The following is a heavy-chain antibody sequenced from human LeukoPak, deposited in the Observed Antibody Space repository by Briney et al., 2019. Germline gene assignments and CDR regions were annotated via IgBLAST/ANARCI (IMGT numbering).Heavy chain of an antibody. CDR2: IYSDGSST. CDR3: VRGYSTTPDF. D-gene: IGHD6-13*01. V-gene: IGHV3-74*01. CDR1: GFPFSTYW. J-gene: IGHJ4*02. Sequence: PGGSLRLSCAASGFPFSTYWMHWVRHAPGKGLAWVARIYSDGSSTTYADSVKGRLTISRDNAKNTLYLQVNSLRAEDTAVYYCVRGYSTTPDFWGLGTLVTVSS.